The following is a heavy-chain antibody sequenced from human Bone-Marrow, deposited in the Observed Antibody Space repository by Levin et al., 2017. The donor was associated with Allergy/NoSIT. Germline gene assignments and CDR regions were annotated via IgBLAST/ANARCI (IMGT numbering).Heavy chain of an antibody. D-gene: IGHD3-10*01. CDR1: GGSFRGYY. J-gene: IGHJ5*02. CDR3: ARAGWFGELLT. V-gene: IGHV4-34*01. CDR2: INHSGST. Sequence: SQTLSLPCAVYGGSFRGYYWSWIRQPPGKGLEWIGEINHSGSTNYNPSLKSRVTISVDTSKNQFSLKLSSVTAADTAVYYCARAGWFGELLTWGQGTLVTVSS.